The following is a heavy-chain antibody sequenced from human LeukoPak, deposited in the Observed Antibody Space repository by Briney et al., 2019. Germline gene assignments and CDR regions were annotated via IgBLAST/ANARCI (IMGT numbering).Heavy chain of an antibody. V-gene: IGHV1-2*02. CDR2: INPNSGGT. D-gene: IGHD1-26*01. CDR1: GYTFTGYY. Sequence: ASVKVSCKASGYTFTGYYLHWVRQAPGQGLEWMGWINPNSGGTNYAQKFQGRVTMTRDTFISTAYMELSRLRSDDTAVYYCARAALKGATGLVYWGQGTLVTVSS. J-gene: IGHJ4*02. CDR3: ARAALKGATGLVY.